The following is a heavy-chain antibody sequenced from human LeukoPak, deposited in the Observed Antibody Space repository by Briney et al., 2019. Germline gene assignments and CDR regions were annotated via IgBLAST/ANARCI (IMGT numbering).Heavy chain of an antibody. CDR2: IYYSGST. V-gene: IGHV4-39*01. CDR3: ARGGITMVRGVKDNWFDP. CDR1: GDSISSSSYY. Sequence: TSSETLSLTCTVSGDSISSSSYYWGWLRQPPGKGLEWIGSIYYSGSTYYHPSLKSRVTISVDTSKNQFSLKLSSVTAADTAVYYCARGGITMVRGVKDNWFDPWGQGTLVTVSS. D-gene: IGHD3-10*01. J-gene: IGHJ5*02.